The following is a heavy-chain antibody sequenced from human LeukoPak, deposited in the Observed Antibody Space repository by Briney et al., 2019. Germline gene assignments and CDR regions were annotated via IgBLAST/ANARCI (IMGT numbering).Heavy chain of an antibody. V-gene: IGHV3-15*01. D-gene: IGHD2-15*01. CDR2: IKSKTDGGTT. Sequence: GGSLRLSCAASGFTFSNAWMSWVRQAPGKGLEWVGRIKSKTDGGTTDYAAPVKGRFTISRDDSENTLYLQMNSLRAEDTAVYYCAREEGSGHTGYWGQGTLVTVSS. J-gene: IGHJ4*02. CDR3: AREEGSGHTGY. CDR1: GFTFSNAW.